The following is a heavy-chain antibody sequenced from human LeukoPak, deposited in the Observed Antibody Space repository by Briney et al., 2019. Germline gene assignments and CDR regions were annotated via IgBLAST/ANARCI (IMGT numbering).Heavy chain of an antibody. V-gene: IGHV3-30-3*01. D-gene: IGHD5-24*01. J-gene: IGHJ3*02. CDR2: ISYDGSNK. CDR3: ARVGGWLLRAFDI. Sequence: GRSLRLSCAASGFTFSSYAMHWVRQAPGKGLEWVAVISYDGSNKYYADSVKGRFTISRDNSKNTLYLQMNSLRAEDTAVYYCARVGGWLLRAFDIWGQGTMVTVSS. CDR1: GFTFSSYA.